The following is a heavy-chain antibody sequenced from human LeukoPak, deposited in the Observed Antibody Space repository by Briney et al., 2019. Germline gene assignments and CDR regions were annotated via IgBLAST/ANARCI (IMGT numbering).Heavy chain of an antibody. J-gene: IGHJ4*02. V-gene: IGHV3-23*01. Sequence: GGSLRLSCAASGFTFSSDAMSWVRQAPGKGLEWVSAISGSGGSTFYADSVKGRFTISRDNSKSTLYLQMNSLSAEDTAVYYCAKDLEATRRGGFDYWGQGTLVTVSS. CDR3: AKDLEATRRGGFDY. CDR1: GFTFSSDA. CDR2: ISGSGGST. D-gene: IGHD5-12*01.